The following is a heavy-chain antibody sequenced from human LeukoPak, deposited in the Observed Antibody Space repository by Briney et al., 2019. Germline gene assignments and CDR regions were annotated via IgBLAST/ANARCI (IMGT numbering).Heavy chain of an antibody. J-gene: IGHJ4*02. D-gene: IGHD1-1*01. V-gene: IGHV3-74*01. CDR2: INSDGSSA. Sequence: GGSLRLSCAASGFTFSHYWMHWVRQAPGKGLVYVSRINSDGSSANYADSVQGRFTISRDNAKNTLYLEMNSLRADDTAVYYCARPVTGTYAPLEYWGQGTLVTVSS. CDR1: GFTFSHYW. CDR3: ARPVTGTYAPLEY.